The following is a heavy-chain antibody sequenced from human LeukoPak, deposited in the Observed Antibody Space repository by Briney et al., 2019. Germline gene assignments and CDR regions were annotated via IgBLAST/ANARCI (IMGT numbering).Heavy chain of an antibody. CDR2: ISPTSSHI. D-gene: IGHD3-22*01. Sequence: PGGSLRLSCVASGITFSTYSMNWIRQSPGKGLEWVSYISPTSSHIYYADSVKGRFTISRDNAKNSLYLQMNSLRDEDTAVYYRAGPDSSVDYWGQGTLVTVSS. CDR3: AGPDSSVDY. CDR1: GITFSTYS. J-gene: IGHJ4*02. V-gene: IGHV3-48*02.